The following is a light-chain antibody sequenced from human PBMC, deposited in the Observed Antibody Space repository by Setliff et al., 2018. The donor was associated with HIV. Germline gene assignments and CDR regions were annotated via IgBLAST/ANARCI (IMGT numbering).Light chain of an antibody. J-gene: IGLJ1*01. CDR1: SGDVGGYNY. CDR3: SSYTSSSTCYV. CDR2: DVS. Sequence: QSVLTQPASVSGSPGQSITISCTGTSGDVGGYNYVPWYQQHPGKAPKLMIYDVSNRPSGLSNRFSGSKSGNTASLTISGLQAEDEADYYCSSYTSSSTCYVVGTGTKVTV. V-gene: IGLV2-14*03.